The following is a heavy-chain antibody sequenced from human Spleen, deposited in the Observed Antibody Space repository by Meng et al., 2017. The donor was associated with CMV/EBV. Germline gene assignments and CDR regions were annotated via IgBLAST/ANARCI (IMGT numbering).Heavy chain of an antibody. Sequence: GESLKISCAASGFTFSSYAMHWVRQAPGKGLEWVAIISYNRSNKNYADSVKGRFTISRDNSKNTLYLQMNSLRAEDTAVYYCARDACSSTTCYFDHWGQGTLVTVSS. J-gene: IGHJ4*02. CDR1: GFTFSSYA. CDR2: ISYNRSNK. D-gene: IGHD2-2*01. CDR3: ARDACSSTTCYFDH. V-gene: IGHV3-30*14.